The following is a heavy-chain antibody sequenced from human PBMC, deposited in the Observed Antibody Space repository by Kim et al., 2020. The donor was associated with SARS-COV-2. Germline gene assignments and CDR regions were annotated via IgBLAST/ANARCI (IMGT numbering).Heavy chain of an antibody. Sequence: GGSLRLSCAASGFTFSSYAMSWVRQAPGKGLEWVSDISGSGGSTYYADSVKGRFTISRDNSKNTLYLQMNSLRAEDTAVYYCAKVPDSSGYLYYFDYWGQGTLVTVSS. CDR2: ISGSGGST. CDR3: AKVPDSSGYLYYFDY. V-gene: IGHV3-23*01. D-gene: IGHD3-22*01. J-gene: IGHJ4*02. CDR1: GFTFSSYA.